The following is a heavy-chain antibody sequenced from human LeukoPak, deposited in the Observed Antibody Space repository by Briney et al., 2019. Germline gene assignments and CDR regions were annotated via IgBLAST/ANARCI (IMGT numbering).Heavy chain of an antibody. CDR1: GFTFSSYS. CDR2: ISSSSSYI. CDR3: ARGRGYSGYDSFDY. J-gene: IGHJ4*02. D-gene: IGHD5-12*01. Sequence: GGSLRLSCAASGFTFSSYSMNWVRQAPGKGLEWVSSISSSSSYIYYADSVKGRFTISRDNAMNSLYLQMNSLRAEDTAVYYCARGRGYSGYDSFDYWGQGTLVTVSS. V-gene: IGHV3-21*01.